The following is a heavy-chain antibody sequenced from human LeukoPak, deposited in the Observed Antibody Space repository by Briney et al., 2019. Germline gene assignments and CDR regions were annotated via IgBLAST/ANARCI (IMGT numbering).Heavy chain of an antibody. J-gene: IGHJ4*02. V-gene: IGHV4-31*03. D-gene: IGHD4-11*01. CDR2: IYDSGTI. CDR1: LASISSGGYY. Sequence: PSETLSLTCTVSLASISSGGYYWSWIRQLPGKGLEWIGYIYDSGTIYSNPSLKSRLTLSVDTSKNQLSLRPTSVTAADTAVYYCASSYSNGWYDYWGQGTLVTVSS. CDR3: ASSYSNGWYDY.